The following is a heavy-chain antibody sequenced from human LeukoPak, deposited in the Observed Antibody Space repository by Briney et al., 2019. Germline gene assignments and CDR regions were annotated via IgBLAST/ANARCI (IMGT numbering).Heavy chain of an antibody. Sequence: GGSLRLSCAASGFTFHNYAMHWVRQAPGKGLEWVSLISETGTDTYYSDSVKGRFTISRDNSKNSLYLQMNSLRTEDTASYYCAKGHSSSWYPLEDYWGQGTLVTVSS. CDR3: AKGHSSSWYPLEDY. V-gene: IGHV3-43*02. D-gene: IGHD6-13*01. J-gene: IGHJ4*02. CDR2: ISETGTDT. CDR1: GFTFHNYA.